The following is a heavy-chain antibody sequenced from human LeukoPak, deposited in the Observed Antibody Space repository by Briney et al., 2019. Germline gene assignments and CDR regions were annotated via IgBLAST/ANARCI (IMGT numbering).Heavy chain of an antibody. CDR1: GGSFSGYY. CDR3: ARGWAVAGTKNWFDP. Sequence: SETLSLTCAVYGGSFSGYYWSWIRQPPGKGLEWIGEINHSGSTNYNPSLRSRVTISVDTSKNQFSLKLSSVTAADTAVYYCARGWAVAGTKNWFDPWGQGTLVTVSS. J-gene: IGHJ5*02. CDR2: INHSGST. V-gene: IGHV4-34*01. D-gene: IGHD6-19*01.